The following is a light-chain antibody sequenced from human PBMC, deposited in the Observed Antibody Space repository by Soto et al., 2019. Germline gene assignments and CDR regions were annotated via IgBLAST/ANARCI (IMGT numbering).Light chain of an antibody. V-gene: IGKV1-6*01. CDR2: AAS. CDR1: QGIRNE. CDR3: LQDDDYPFT. J-gene: IGKJ4*01. Sequence: AIKVTQSPSSLSASVGDRVTITCRASQGIRNELSWYQQKPGKAPKFLIFAASNLQSGVPSRFSGSGSGTDFTLTISSLQPEDFATYFCLQDDDYPFTFGGGTKVDIK.